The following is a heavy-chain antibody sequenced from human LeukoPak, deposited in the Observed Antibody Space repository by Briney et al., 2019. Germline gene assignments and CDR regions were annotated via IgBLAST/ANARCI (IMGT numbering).Heavy chain of an antibody. CDR2: IYYSGST. J-gene: IGHJ3*02. Sequence: SETLSLTCTVSGGSISSGGYYWSWIRHHPGKGLGWIGYIYYSGSTYYNPSLKSRVTISVDTSKNQFSLKLSSVTAADTAVYYCARDGGYDSSGYSSEPVAFDIWGQGTMVTVSS. CDR1: GGSISSGGYY. V-gene: IGHV4-31*03. CDR3: ARDGGYDSSGYSSEPVAFDI. D-gene: IGHD3-22*01.